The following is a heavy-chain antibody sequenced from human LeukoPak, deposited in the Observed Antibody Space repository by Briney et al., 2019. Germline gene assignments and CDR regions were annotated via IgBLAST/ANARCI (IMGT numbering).Heavy chain of an antibody. J-gene: IGHJ2*01. CDR1: GYSFSGHY. CDR3: ARGGTVAGHWYFDL. V-gene: IGHV1-2*02. CDR2: INPNSGDT. D-gene: IGHD6-13*01. Sequence: ASVKVSCKASGYSFSGHYMDWVRQAPGQGLEWMGWINPNSGDTSFAQKFQGRVTMTRDTSINTAYMELSSLRSDDTAVYYCARGGTVAGHWYFDLWGRGTQVAVSS.